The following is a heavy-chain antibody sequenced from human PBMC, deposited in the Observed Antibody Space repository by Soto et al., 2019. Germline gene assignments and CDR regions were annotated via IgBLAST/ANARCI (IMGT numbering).Heavy chain of an antibody. CDR1: GGSVSSGSYY. J-gene: IGHJ6*02. V-gene: IGHV4-61*01. Sequence: SETLSLTCTVSGGSVSSGSYYWSWIRQPPGKGLEWIGYIYYSGSTNYNPSLKSRVTISVDTSKNQFSLKLSSVTAADTAVYYCARDVAADYYDSSGYYASYYGMGVWGQGTTVTVSS. CDR3: ARDVAADYYDSSGYYASYYGMGV. D-gene: IGHD3-22*01. CDR2: IYYSGST.